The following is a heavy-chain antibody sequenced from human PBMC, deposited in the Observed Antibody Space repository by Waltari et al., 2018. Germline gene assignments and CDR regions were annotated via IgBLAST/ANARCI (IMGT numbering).Heavy chain of an antibody. CDR3: ARXXVQYFDY. CDR1: GLTSGDNY. Sequence: EVQLVESGGXLIQPGGSLXLSCAAXGLTSGDNYMSWVRQAPGKGLVWVSVLERXGHTYDADSVKGXFTXSRXXXKXTLYRQMXXXRTEXTAVYYCARXXVQYFDYXGQGTLVTVXS. CDR2: LERXGHT. V-gene: IGHV3-53*01. J-gene: IGHJ4*02.